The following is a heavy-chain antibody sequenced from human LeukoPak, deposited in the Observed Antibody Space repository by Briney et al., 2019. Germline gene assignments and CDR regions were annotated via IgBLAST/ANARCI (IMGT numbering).Heavy chain of an antibody. CDR2: IYHSGSS. D-gene: IGHD4-17*01. CDR3: AGAYGDYVGYFQH. J-gene: IGHJ1*01. V-gene: IGHV4-30-2*01. Sequence: SETLSLTCAVSGVSISSGGYSWSWIRQPPGKGLEWIGYIYHSGSSYYNPSLKSRVTISVDRSKNQFSLKLSSVTAADTAVYYCAGAYGDYVGYFQHWGQGTLVTVSS. CDR1: GVSISSGGYS.